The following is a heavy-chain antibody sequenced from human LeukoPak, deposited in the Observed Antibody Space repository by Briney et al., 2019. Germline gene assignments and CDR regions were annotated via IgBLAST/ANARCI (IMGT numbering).Heavy chain of an antibody. D-gene: IGHD5-12*01. CDR2: IHSGGTT. Sequence: GGSLRLSCAASGFTVSNNYMSWVRQAPGKGLEWVSVIHSGGTTNYADSVQGRFTISRDNSKTTVYLHMNSLRAEDTAVDYCARDSDSGYGPFASWGQGTLVTVSS. V-gene: IGHV3-53*01. CDR3: ARDSDSGYGPFAS. CDR1: GFTVSNNY. J-gene: IGHJ4*02.